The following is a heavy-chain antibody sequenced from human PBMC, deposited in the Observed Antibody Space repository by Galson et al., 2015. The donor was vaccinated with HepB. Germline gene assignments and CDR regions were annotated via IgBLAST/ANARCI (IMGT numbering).Heavy chain of an antibody. J-gene: IGHJ4*02. CDR2: IIPILGIA. CDR1: GGTFSSYT. Sequence: SVKVSCKASGGTFSSYTISWVRQAPGQGLEWMGRIIPILGIANYAQKFQGRVTITADKSTSTAYMELSSLRSEDTAVYYCARGAGYYYDSSGYYFDYWGQGTLVTVSS. CDR3: ARGAGYYYDSSGYYFDY. V-gene: IGHV1-69*02. D-gene: IGHD3-22*01.